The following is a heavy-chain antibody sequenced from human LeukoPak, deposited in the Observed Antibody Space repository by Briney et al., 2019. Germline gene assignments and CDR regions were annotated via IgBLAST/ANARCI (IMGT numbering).Heavy chain of an antibody. CDR3: VRSLQVWSPDPFDS. CDR1: GFTFSSYA. CDR2: ISYDGSNK. D-gene: IGHD1-1*01. Sequence: GGSLRLSCAASGFTFSSYAMHWVRQAPGKGLEWVAVISYDGSNKYYADSVKGRLTISRDNSKNTLYLQMNSLRAEDTAVYYCVRSLQVWSPDPFDSWGQGTLVIVSS. V-gene: IGHV3-30-3*01. J-gene: IGHJ4*02.